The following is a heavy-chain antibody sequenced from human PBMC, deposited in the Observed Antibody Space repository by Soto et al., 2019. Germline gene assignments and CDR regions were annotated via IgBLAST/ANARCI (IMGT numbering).Heavy chain of an antibody. J-gene: IGHJ6*02. D-gene: IGHD3-10*01. CDR1: GFTFSSYG. V-gene: IGHV3-33*01. Sequence: QVQLVESGGGVVQPGRSLRLSCAASGFTFSSYGMHWVRQAPGKGLEWVAVIWYDGSNKYYADSVKGRFTISRDNSKNTLYLQMNSLRAEDTAVYYCARDNGDYYGWGNYYYGMDVWGQGTTVTVSS. CDR2: IWYDGSNK. CDR3: ARDNGDYYGWGNYYYGMDV.